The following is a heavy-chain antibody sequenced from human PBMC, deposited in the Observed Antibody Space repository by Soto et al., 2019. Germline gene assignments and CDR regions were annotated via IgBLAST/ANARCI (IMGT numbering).Heavy chain of an antibody. CDR3: ARGNGHFDY. CDR1: GFTFSSYG. J-gene: IGHJ4*02. CDR2: IWYDGSNK. Sequence: QVQLVESGGCVVQPGRSLRLSCAASGFTFSSYGMHWVRQAPGKGLEWVAVIWYDGSNKYYADSVKGRFTISRDKSKNTLYLQMNSLRAEDTAVYYCARGNGHFDYWGQGTLVTVSS. V-gene: IGHV3-33*01.